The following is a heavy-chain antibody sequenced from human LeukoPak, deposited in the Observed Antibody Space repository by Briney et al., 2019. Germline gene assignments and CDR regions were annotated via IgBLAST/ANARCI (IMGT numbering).Heavy chain of an antibody. V-gene: IGHV3-23*01. CDR2: MSGSTSTT. CDR3: ARDEPYCGGDRYFW. J-gene: IGHJ4*01. CDR1: GFTFRSYA. D-gene: IGHD2-21*02. Sequence: GGSLRHSCASSGFTFRSYAMTWVRQAPGKGLQWVAAMSGSTSTTYYADSVHGRFTISRNNSKNTLYLQMKSLRAEDTAVYHRARDEPYCGGDRYFWWGHGSLGSVSS.